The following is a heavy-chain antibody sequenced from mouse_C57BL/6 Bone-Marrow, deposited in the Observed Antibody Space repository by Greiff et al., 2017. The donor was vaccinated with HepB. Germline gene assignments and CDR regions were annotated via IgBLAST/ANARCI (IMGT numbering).Heavy chain of an antibody. CDR1: GFTFSSYA. Sequence: EVKLMESGGGLVKPGGSLKLSCAASGFTFSSYAMSWVRQTPEKRLEWVATISDGGSYTYYPDNVKGRFTISRDNAKNNLYLQMSHLKSEDTAMYYCARDHDYDGGYYFDYWGQGTTLTVSS. J-gene: IGHJ2*01. D-gene: IGHD2-4*01. CDR2: ISDGGSYT. CDR3: ARDHDYDGGYYFDY. V-gene: IGHV5-4*01.